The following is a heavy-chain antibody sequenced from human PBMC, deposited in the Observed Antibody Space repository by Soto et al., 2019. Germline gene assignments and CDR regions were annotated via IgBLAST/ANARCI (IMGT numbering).Heavy chain of an antibody. Sequence: GGSLRLSCAASGVTFSSYGMHWVRQAPGKGLEWVAVIWYDGSNKYYADSVKGRFTISRDNSKNTLYLQMNSLRAEDTAVYYCARDKPPYSSGSGPFDYWGQGTLVTVSS. D-gene: IGHD6-19*01. CDR2: IWYDGSNK. V-gene: IGHV3-33*01. CDR1: GVTFSSYG. CDR3: ARDKPPYSSGSGPFDY. J-gene: IGHJ4*02.